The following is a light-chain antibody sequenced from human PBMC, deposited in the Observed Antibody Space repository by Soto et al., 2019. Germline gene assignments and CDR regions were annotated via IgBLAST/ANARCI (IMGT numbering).Light chain of an antibody. CDR2: MTS. Sequence: DFVMTQSPVSLSVTLGEPASISCRSSQSLLFGTGNHYLDWYQQRPGQSPRLLIYMTSNRASGVPERFSGSGSGTDFTLNSSRVEEDDVGIYYCMQALKTPRTFGQGTRVDIK. CDR1: QSLLFGTGNHY. J-gene: IGKJ1*01. CDR3: MQALKTPRT. V-gene: IGKV2-28*01.